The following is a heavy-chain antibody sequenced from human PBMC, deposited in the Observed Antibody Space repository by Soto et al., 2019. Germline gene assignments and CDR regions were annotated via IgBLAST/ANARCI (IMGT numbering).Heavy chain of an antibody. CDR3: ARSDPGYAYGLNV. Sequence: GGGLIQPGGSLRLSCAASGFTVSDNYITWVRQAPGRGLEWVSLLYSGGRIYYADSVKGRFTISRDTSKKTLYLQMNSLRTEDTAVYYCARSDPGYAYGLNVWGQGTTVTVSS. CDR1: GFTVSDNY. V-gene: IGHV3-53*01. D-gene: IGHD5-18*01. CDR2: LYSGGRI. J-gene: IGHJ6*02.